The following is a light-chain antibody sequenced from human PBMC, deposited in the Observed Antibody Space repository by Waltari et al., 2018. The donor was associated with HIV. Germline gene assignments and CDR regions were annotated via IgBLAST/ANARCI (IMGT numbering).Light chain of an antibody. CDR1: SSDVGGYNY. V-gene: IGLV2-14*01. CDR2: DVT. CDR3: SSYTSTTAWV. Sequence: QSALTQPASVSGSPGQSITISCTGTSSDVGGYNYVSWYQQYPGKAPQLMIYDVTDRPSGVSNRFSGSKAGNTASLTISGLQAEDEDDYYCSSYTSTTAWVFGGGTKVTVL. J-gene: IGLJ3*02.